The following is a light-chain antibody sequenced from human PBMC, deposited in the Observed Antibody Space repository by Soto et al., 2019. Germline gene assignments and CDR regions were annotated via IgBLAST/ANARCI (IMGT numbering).Light chain of an antibody. CDR3: QQRSNGLT. CDR1: QSVSSY. Sequence: EIVLTQSPATLSLSPGERATLSCRASQSVSSYLAWYQQKPGQAPRLLIYDASNRATGIPARFSGSGSGTDFTLTISSLEPEDFAFYYCQQRSNGLTFGGGTKLEI. CDR2: DAS. V-gene: IGKV3-11*01. J-gene: IGKJ4*02.